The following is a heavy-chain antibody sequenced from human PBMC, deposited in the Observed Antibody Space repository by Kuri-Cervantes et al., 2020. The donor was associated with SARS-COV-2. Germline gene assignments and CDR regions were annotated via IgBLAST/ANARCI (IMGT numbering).Heavy chain of an antibody. Sequence: GGSLRLSCAASGFTFSSYGMHWVRQAPGKGLEWVAFIRYDGSNKYYADSVKGRFTISRDNSKNTLYLQMNSLRAEDTAVCYCAKDMYYDSSGFYDAFDIWGQGTMVTVSS. CDR2: IRYDGSNK. D-gene: IGHD3-22*01. V-gene: IGHV3-30*02. J-gene: IGHJ3*02. CDR3: AKDMYYDSSGFYDAFDI. CDR1: GFTFSSYG.